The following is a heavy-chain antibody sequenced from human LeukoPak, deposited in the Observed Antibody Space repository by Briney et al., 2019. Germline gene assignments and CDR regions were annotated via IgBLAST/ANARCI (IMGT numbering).Heavy chain of an antibody. CDR1: GGSISSSSYY. CDR2: IYYSGST. CDR3: ARDYYDSSGYYHDAFDI. V-gene: IGHV4-39*07. Sequence: PSETLSLTCTVSGGSISSSSYYCGWIRQPPGKGLEWIGTIYYSGSTYYSPSLKSRVTISVDRSKNQFSLKLSSVTAADTAVYYCARDYYDSSGYYHDAFDIWGQGTMVTVSS. J-gene: IGHJ3*02. D-gene: IGHD3-22*01.